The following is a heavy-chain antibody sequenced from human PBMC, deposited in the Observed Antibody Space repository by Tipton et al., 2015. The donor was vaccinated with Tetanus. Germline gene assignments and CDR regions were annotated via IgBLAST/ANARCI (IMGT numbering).Heavy chain of an antibody. V-gene: IGHV3-48*02. CDR1: GFTFSSYS. J-gene: IGHJ6*02. D-gene: IGHD3-22*01. CDR2: ISSSSSTI. Sequence: AASGFTFSSYSMNWVRQAPGKGLEWVSYISSSSSTIYYADSVKGRFTISRDNAKNSLYLQMNSLRDEDTAVYYCARYTGYYSYYYYGMDVWGQGTTVTVSS. CDR3: ARYTGYYSYYYYGMDV.